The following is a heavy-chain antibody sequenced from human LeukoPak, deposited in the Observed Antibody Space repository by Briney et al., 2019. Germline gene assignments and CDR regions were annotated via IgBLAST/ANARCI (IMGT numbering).Heavy chain of an antibody. CDR3: ARPGSTRTYYDFWSGYREDAFDI. D-gene: IGHD3-3*01. CDR2: ISSSSSYI. CDR1: GFTFSSYS. J-gene: IGHJ3*02. V-gene: IGHV3-21*01. Sequence: GGSLRLSCAASGFTFSSYSMNWVRQAPGKGLEWVSSISSSSSYIYYADSVKGRFTISRDNAKNSLYLQMNSLRAEDTAVYYCARPGSTRTYYDFWSGYREDAFDIWGQGTMVTVSS.